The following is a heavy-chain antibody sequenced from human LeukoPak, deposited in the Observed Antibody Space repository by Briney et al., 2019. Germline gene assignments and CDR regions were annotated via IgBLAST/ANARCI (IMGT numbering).Heavy chain of an antibody. Sequence: GESLRLSCSASGFTFSSFALSWVRQAPGKGLEWVSGIIGNGGSAYYADSVKGRFTISRDNSKNTLYLQMNSLRAEDTAVYYCAKIVGSRHWWGQGTLVTVSS. CDR3: AKIVGSRHW. J-gene: IGHJ4*02. D-gene: IGHD2-21*01. V-gene: IGHV3-23*01. CDR1: GFTFSSFA. CDR2: IIGNGGSA.